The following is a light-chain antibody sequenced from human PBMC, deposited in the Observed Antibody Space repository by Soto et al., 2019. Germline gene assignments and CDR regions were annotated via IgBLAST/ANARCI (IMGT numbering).Light chain of an antibody. Sequence: EIQMTQSPSSLSASVGETVTLTCRASHTIATYLSWYRQKSGKVPKVLIYGASSLQRGVPSRFTGSGSGTDFTLTISSLQPEDFATYFCQQFYYYPHTFGQGTKLEV. V-gene: IGKV1-39*01. CDR3: QQFYYYPHT. CDR1: HTIATY. CDR2: GAS. J-gene: IGKJ2*01.